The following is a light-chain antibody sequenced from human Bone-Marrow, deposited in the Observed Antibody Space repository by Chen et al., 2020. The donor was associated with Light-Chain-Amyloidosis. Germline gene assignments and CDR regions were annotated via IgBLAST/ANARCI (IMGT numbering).Light chain of an antibody. CDR2: RDT. V-gene: IGLV3-25*03. CDR3: QSADSSGTYEVI. Sequence: SYELTQPPSVSQSAGQTARIPCAGDDLPTKYAYWYQQKPGQAPVLVIHRDTERPSGISERFSGSSSGTTATLTISGVQAEDEADYHCQSADSSGTYEVIFGGGTKLTVL. CDR1: DLPTKY. J-gene: IGLJ2*01.